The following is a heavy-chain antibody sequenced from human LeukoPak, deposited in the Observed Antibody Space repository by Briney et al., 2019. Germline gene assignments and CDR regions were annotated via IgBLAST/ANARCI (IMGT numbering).Heavy chain of an antibody. J-gene: IGHJ4*02. D-gene: IGHD6-13*01. CDR1: GYTFTNYW. CDR2: IYPDDSDS. Sequence: GESLKISCKGSGYTFTNYWIGWVRQMPGKGLEWMGIIYPDDSDSRYSPSFQGRVTISADKSITTAYLQWSSLTASDTSMYYCARRGGSSWYYFDYWGQGTLVTVSS. V-gene: IGHV5-51*01. CDR3: ARRGGSSWYYFDY.